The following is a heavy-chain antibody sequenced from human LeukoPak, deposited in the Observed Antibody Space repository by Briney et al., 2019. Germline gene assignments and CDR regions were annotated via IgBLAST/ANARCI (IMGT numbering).Heavy chain of an antibody. V-gene: IGHV4-30-2*01. CDR3: ARGYYDSSGYSPVDP. J-gene: IGHJ5*02. D-gene: IGHD3-22*01. CDR2: IYHSGST. CDR1: GGSISSGGYS. Sequence: PSETLSLTCAVSGGSISSGGYSWSWLRQPPGKGLEWIGYIYHSGSTYYNPSLKSRVTISVDRSKNQFSLKLSSVTAADTAVYYCARGYYDSSGYSPVDPWGQGTLVTVSS.